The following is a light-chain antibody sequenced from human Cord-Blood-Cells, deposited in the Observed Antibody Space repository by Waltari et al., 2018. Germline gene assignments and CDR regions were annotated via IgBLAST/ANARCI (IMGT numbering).Light chain of an antibody. CDR1: QDISNY. V-gene: IGKV1-33*01. Sequence: DIQMTRSPSSLSASVGDRVTITCQASQDISNYLNWYQQKPGKAPKLLIYDASNLETGVPSRFSGSGSGTDFTFTISSLQPEDIATYYCQQYDNLRDGVTFGGGTKVEIK. J-gene: IGKJ4*01. CDR2: DAS. CDR3: QQYDNLRDGVT.